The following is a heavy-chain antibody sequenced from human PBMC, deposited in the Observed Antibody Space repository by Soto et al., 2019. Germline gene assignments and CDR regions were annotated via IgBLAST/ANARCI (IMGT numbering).Heavy chain of an antibody. CDR1: GGSISSYY. V-gene: IGHV4-59*01. CDR2: IYYSGST. CDR3: ARDNGYSGYDTGDAFDI. J-gene: IGHJ3*02. Sequence: QVQLQESGPGLVKPSETLSLTCTVSGGSISSYYWSWIRQPPGKGLEWIGYIYYSGSTNYNPSLKSRVTISVETSKNQFSLQLSSVTAADTAVYYCARDNGYSGYDTGDAFDIWGQGTMVTVSS. D-gene: IGHD5-12*01.